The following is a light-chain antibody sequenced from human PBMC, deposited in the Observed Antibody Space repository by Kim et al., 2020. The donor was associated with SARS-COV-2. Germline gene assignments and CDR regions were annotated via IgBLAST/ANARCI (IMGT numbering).Light chain of an antibody. CDR1: SSDVGGYNY. V-gene: IGLV2-8*01. Sequence: QSALTQPPSASGSPGQSVTISCTGTSSDVGGYNYVPWYQQHPGKAPKLMIYDVSKRPSGVPDRFSGSKSGNTASLTVSGLQAEDEADYYCSSYAGSNNLVVFGGGTQLTVL. J-gene: IGLJ2*01. CDR3: SSYAGSNNLVV. CDR2: DVS.